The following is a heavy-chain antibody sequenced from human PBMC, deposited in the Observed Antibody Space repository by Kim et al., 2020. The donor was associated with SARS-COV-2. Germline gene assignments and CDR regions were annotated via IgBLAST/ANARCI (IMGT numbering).Heavy chain of an antibody. D-gene: IGHD2-15*01. CDR1: GFTFSSYT. J-gene: IGHJ4*02. V-gene: IGHV3-23*01. CDR3: AKGRGGHFDK. CDR2: ISGGGDST. Sequence: GGSLRLSCAASGFTFSSYTMAWVRQAPGRGLEWVSDISGGGDSTYPADSVKGRFTVSRDNSKNTLYLQMNSLRGVDTAVYYCAKGRGGHFDKGGQGTLVTVSS.